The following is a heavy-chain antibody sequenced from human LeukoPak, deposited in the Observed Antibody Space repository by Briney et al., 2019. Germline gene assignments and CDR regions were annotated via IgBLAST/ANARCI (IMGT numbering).Heavy chain of an antibody. CDR3: ARDGLIDYYYYYYMDV. CDR1: GITFSDYY. J-gene: IGHJ6*03. D-gene: IGHD3-10*01. V-gene: IGHV3-11*01. CDR2: IGSSGSTI. Sequence: KPGGSLRLSCAASGITFSDYYMSWIRRAPGKGLEWASYIGSSGSTIYYAASVKGRFTISRDNAKNSLYLQMNSLRAEDTAVYYCARDGLIDYYYYYYMDVWGKGTTVTISS.